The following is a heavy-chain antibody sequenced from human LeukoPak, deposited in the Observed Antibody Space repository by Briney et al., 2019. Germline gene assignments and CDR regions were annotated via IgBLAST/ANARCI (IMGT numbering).Heavy chain of an antibody. CDR1: GFTFGDYY. V-gene: IGHV3-11*04. J-gene: IGHJ4*02. D-gene: IGHD6-19*01. Sequence: GGSLRLSCAASGFTFGDYYMSWIRQAPGKGLEWVSYISSSGSSIYYADSVKGRFTISRDNAKNSLFLQMNSLRAEDTAVYYCARDFSIAVSPYPDYWGQGTLVTVSS. CDR3: ARDFSIAVSPYPDY. CDR2: ISSSGSSI.